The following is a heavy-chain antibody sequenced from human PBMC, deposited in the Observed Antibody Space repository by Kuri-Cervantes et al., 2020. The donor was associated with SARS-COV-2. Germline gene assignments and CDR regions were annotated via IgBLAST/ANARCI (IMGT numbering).Heavy chain of an antibody. CDR1: GGSISTYY. Sequence: SETLSLTCTVSGGSISTYYWSWIRQSPGKGLEWIGYIYDSGTTNYNPSLKSRVTVSVDKSKNHFSLRLSSVTAADTAVYYCARDLNGQLWSTGLGYWGQGTLGTVSS. CDR2: IYDSGTT. V-gene: IGHV4-59*01. J-gene: IGHJ4*02. D-gene: IGHD5-18*01. CDR3: ARDLNGQLWSTGLGY.